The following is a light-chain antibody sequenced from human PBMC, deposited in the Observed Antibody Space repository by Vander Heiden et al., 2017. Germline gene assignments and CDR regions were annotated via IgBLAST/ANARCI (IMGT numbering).Light chain of an antibody. CDR2: KDS. V-gene: IGLV3-1*01. Sequence: SSELTQPPSVSGSPGQTASITCSGDKLGDNYACWYQQKPAPYLVLFIYKDSNRPARTPERFAASNSAATATLTISVTQAWDDDYYYCQAWNSSIWVFGGGTKLTVL. J-gene: IGLJ3*02. CDR1: KLGDNY. CDR3: QAWNSSIWV.